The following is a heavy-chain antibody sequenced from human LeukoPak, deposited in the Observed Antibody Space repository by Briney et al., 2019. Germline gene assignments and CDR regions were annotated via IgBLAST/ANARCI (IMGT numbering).Heavy chain of an antibody. CDR3: ARGQLTIPDAFDI. CDR1: GFTFSSYG. D-gene: IGHD3-3*01. V-gene: IGHV3-30*02. Sequence: GGSLRLSCAASGFTFSSYGMHWVRQAPGKGLEWVAFIRYDGSNKYYADSVKGRFTISRDNSKNTLYLQMNSLRAEDTAVYYCARGQLTIPDAFDIWGQGTMVTVSS. J-gene: IGHJ3*02. CDR2: IRYDGSNK.